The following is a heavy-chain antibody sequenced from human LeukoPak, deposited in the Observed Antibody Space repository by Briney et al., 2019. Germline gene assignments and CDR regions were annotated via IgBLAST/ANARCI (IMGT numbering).Heavy chain of an antibody. V-gene: IGHV1-2*02. CDR1: GYTFTDYF. D-gene: IGHD3-16*01. CDR3: AREKEAEGELDY. J-gene: IGHJ4*02. CDR2: INPNSGGA. Sequence: ALVKVSCKASGYTFTDYFIHWVRQAPGQGLEWMGWINPNSGGANYAQTFEGRVTMTSDTPISTAYMELSRLTSDDTAVYYCAREKEAEGELDYWGQGALVTVSS.